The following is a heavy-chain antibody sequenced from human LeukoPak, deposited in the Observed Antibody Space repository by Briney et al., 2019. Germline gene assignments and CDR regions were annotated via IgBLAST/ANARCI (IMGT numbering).Heavy chain of an antibody. CDR1: GGSISSYY. D-gene: IGHD3-22*01. Sequence: SETLSLTCTVSGGSISSYYWSWIRQPPGKGLEWIGYIYYSGSTNYNPSLKSRVTISVDTSKNQFSLKLSSVTATDTAVYYCARTYYYDSSGYYYEGYYYMDVWGKGTTVTVSS. CDR2: IYYSGST. V-gene: IGHV4-59*01. J-gene: IGHJ6*03. CDR3: ARTYYYDSSGYYYEGYYYMDV.